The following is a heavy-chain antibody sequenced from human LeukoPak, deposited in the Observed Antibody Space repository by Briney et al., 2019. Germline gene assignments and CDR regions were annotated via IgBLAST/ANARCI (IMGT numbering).Heavy chain of an antibody. D-gene: IGHD2-21*02. CDR3: AKDIEAYCGGDCYTFDY. J-gene: IGHJ4*02. CDR2: ISSTGGTT. Sequence: GGSLRLSCAASGFSFSSYGMSWVRQAPGKGLEWVSAISSTGGTTYYADSVKGRFTISRDNSKNTLYLQMNSLRAEDTAVYYCAKDIEAYCGGDCYTFDYWGQGTLVTVSS. CDR1: GFSFSSYG. V-gene: IGHV3-23*01.